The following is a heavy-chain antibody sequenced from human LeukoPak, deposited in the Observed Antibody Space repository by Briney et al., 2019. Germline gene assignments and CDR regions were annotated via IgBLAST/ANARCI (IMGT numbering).Heavy chain of an antibody. CDR3: ARDATTTPYYGMDV. V-gene: IGHV3-23*01. D-gene: IGHD1-1*01. Sequence: TGGSLRLSCAASGFTFSSYAMSWVRQAPGKGLEWVSAISGSGGSTYYADSVKGRFTISRDNSKNTLYLQMNSLRAEDTAVYYCARDATTTPYYGMDVWGQGTTVTVSS. CDR2: ISGSGGST. J-gene: IGHJ6*02. CDR1: GFTFSSYA.